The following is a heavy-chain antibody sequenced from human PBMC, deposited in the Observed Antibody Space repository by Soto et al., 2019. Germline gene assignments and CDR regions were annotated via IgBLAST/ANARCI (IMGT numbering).Heavy chain of an antibody. CDR3: ASGIIVVVTNRGYWFDP. Sequence: PSETLSLTCAVYGGSFSGYYWSWIRQPPGKGLEWIGEINHSGSTNYNPSLKSRVTISVDTSKNQFSLKLSSVTAADTAVYYCASGIIVVVTNRGYWFDPWGQGTLVTVSS. CDR1: GGSFSGYY. V-gene: IGHV4-34*01. J-gene: IGHJ5*02. CDR2: INHSGST. D-gene: IGHD2-2*01.